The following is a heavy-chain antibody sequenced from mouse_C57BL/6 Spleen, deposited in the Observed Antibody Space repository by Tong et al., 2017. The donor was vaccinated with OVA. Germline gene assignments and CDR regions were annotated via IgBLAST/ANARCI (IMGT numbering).Heavy chain of an antibody. V-gene: IGHV1-4*01. CDR2: INPSSGYT. CDR1: GYTFTSYT. CDR3: ARGGYDSSSYWYFDV. J-gene: IGHJ1*03. Sequence: VQLQESGAELARPGASVKMSCKASGYTFTSYTMHWVKQRPGQGLEWIGYINPSSGYTKYNQKFKDKATLTADKSSSTAYMQLSSLTSEDSAVYYCARGGYDSSSYWYFDVWGTGTTVTVSS. D-gene: IGHD1-1*01.